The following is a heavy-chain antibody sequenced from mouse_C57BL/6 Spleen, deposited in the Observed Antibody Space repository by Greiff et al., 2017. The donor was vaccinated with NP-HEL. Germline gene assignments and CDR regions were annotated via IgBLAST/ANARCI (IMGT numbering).Heavy chain of an antibody. CDR1: GFTFSDYG. CDR3: ARHYEGAMDY. Sequence: EVQLVESGGGLVKPGGSLKLSCAASGFTFSDYGMHWVRQAPEKGLEWVAYISRGSSTIYYADTVKGRFTISRDNAKNTLFLQMTSLRSEDTAMYYCARHYEGAMDYWGQGTSVTVSS. D-gene: IGHD1-1*01. V-gene: IGHV5-17*01. J-gene: IGHJ4*01. CDR2: ISRGSSTI.